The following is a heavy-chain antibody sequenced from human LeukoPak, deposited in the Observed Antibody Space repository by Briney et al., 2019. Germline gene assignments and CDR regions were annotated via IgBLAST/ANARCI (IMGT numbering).Heavy chain of an antibody. CDR2: ISAYNGNT. J-gene: IGHJ4*02. Sequence: ASVKLSCKASGGTFSSYAISWVRQAPGQGLEWMGWISAYNGNTNYAQKLQGRVTMTTDTSTSTAYMELRSLRSDDTAVYYCARVTGYMTEDYFDYWGQGTLITVSS. V-gene: IGHV1-18*01. CDR1: GGTFSSYA. CDR3: ARVTGYMTEDYFDY. D-gene: IGHD6-13*01.